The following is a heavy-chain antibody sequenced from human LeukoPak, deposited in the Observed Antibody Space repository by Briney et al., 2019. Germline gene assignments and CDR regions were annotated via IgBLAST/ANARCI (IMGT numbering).Heavy chain of an antibody. D-gene: IGHD3-10*01. CDR2: IYPGDSDT. J-gene: IGHJ4*02. CDR1: GYSFTSYW. CDR3: ARLYYGSGSLYYLDY. Sequence: GESLQISCKGSGYSFTSYWIGWVRQMPGKGLEWMGIIYPGDSDTRYSPSFQGQVTISADKSISTAYLQWSSLKASDTAMYYCARLYYGSGSLYYLDYWGQGTLVTVSS. V-gene: IGHV5-51*01.